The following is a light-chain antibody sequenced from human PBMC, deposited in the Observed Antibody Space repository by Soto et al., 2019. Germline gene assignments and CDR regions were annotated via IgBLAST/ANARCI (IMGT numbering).Light chain of an antibody. V-gene: IGKV1-12*01. CDR1: QGITSW. J-gene: IGKJ4*01. CDR3: QQTSSFPLT. Sequence: DIQMTQSPSFVSASVGDGVTITCRASQGITSWLAWDQHKPGRAPKLLIHAASSLESGVPSRFSGSGSGTDFTLTISSLQPEDFATYYCQQTSSFPLTFGGGTKVEIK. CDR2: AAS.